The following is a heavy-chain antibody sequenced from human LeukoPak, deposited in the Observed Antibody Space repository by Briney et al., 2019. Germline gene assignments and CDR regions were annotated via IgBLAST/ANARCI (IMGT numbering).Heavy chain of an antibody. CDR3: ARGPITVSYYYYMDV. CDR1: GFTFSSYE. V-gene: IGHV3-48*03. D-gene: IGHD3-3*01. J-gene: IGHJ6*03. CDR2: ITSGGSTI. Sequence: GSLRLSCAAPGFTFSSYEMNWVRQAPGKGLEWVSYITSGGSTIYYADFVKGRFTISRDNAKNSLYLQMNSLRAEDTAVYYCARGPITVSYYYYMDVWGKGTTVTVSS.